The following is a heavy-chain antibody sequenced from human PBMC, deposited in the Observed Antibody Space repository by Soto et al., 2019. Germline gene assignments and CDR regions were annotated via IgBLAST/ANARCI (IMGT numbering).Heavy chain of an antibody. CDR2: MNPKSGNT. V-gene: IGHV1-8*01. CDR3: ARVYSSDYYYFLIDY. D-gene: IGHD3-22*01. Sequence: ASVKVSCKAPGYTFTSSDINWVRQAPGQGLEWMGWMNPKSGNTGYAQKFQGRVTLTMNTTMSTAYMELSSLRSEDTAVYYCARVYSSDYYYFLIDYWGQGTLVTVSS. J-gene: IGHJ4*02. CDR1: GYTFTSSD.